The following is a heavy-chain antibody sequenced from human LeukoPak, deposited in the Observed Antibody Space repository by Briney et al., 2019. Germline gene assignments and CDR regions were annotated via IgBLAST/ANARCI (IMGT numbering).Heavy chain of an antibody. V-gene: IGHV3-23*01. Sequence: QSGGSLRLSCAASGFTFSSYPMTWLRQAPGKGLEWISSLSGDGRSTYYADSVKGRFTISRDNSKNTLYLHMNSLRAEDTAVYYCAKGPQEASVTTYLYFDCWGQGTLVTVSS. CDR1: GFTFSSYP. J-gene: IGHJ4*02. CDR3: AKGPQEASVTTYLYFDC. CDR2: LSGDGRST. D-gene: IGHD4-17*01.